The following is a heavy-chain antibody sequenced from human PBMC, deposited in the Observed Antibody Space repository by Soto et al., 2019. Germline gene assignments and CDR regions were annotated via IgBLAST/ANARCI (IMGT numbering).Heavy chain of an antibody. CDR2: IYWDDDK. V-gene: IGHV2-5*02. J-gene: IGHJ3*01. CDR3: AHRDAGTAYDL. CDR1: GFSLSTSGVG. Sequence: QITLKESGPTLVKPTQTLTLTCTFSGFSLSTSGVGVGWIRHPPGKALEWLAVIYWDDDKRYSPSLKSRLTITKDTSKNQVVLTMTNMDPVDTGTDYCAHRDAGTAYDLWGQGTMVTVSS.